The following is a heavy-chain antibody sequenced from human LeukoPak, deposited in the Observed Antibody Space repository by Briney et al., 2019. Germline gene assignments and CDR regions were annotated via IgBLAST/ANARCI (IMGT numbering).Heavy chain of an antibody. J-gene: IGHJ4*02. CDR3: ARNYDY. Sequence: SETLSLTCTASGYSISSGYYWGWVRQPPGKGLEWIGSIYHNGTTYYNPSLKSRVTISVDTSKNQFSLKLSSVTAADTAVYHCARNYDYWGQGTLVTVSS. CDR2: IYHNGTT. CDR1: GYSISSGYY. V-gene: IGHV4-38-2*02. D-gene: IGHD5-24*01.